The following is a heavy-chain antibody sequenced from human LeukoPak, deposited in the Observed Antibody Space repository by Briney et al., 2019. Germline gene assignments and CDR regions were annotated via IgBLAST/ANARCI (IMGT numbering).Heavy chain of an antibody. Sequence: GGSLRLSCAASAFTFSSFGMSWVRHAPGKGLEWVSAISGGGGSTYYADSGKGRFTISRDNSQNTLYLEMNSLRAEATAVYYCAKDDYGDSRRHWGQGTLVTVSS. CDR2: ISGGGGST. CDR3: AKDDYGDSRRH. J-gene: IGHJ4*02. CDR1: AFTFSSFG. V-gene: IGHV3-23*01. D-gene: IGHD4-17*01.